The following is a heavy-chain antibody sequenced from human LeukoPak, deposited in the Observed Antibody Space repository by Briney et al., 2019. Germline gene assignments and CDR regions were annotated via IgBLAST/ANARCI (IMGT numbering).Heavy chain of an antibody. CDR3: ARDVDTAMVTLIS. CDR2: IGGTGDTT. J-gene: IGHJ4*02. Sequence: GGSLRLSCAASGITFSIFAMSCVRQAPGKGLEWVSAIGGTGDTTYYADSVKGRFTISRDNSKNTLYLQMNSLRAEDTAVYYCARDVDTAMVTLISCGQGTLVTVSS. V-gene: IGHV3-23*01. D-gene: IGHD5-18*01. CDR1: GITFSIFA.